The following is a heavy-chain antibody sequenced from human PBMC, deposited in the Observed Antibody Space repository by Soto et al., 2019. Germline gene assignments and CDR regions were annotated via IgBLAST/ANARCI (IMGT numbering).Heavy chain of an antibody. CDR3: ARDLGVPPYYYYYYGMDV. J-gene: IGHJ6*02. V-gene: IGHV3-30-3*01. D-gene: IGHD2-8*01. Sequence: GGSLRLSCAASGFTFSSYAMHWVRQAPGKGLEWVAVISYDGSNKYYADSVKGRFTISRDNSKNTLYLQMNSLRAEDTAVYYCARDLGVPPYYYYYYGMDVWGQGTTVTVSS. CDR2: ISYDGSNK. CDR1: GFTFSSYA.